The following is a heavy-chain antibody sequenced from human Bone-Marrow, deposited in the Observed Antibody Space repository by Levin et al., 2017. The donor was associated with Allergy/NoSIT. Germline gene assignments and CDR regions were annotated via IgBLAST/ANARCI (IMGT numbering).Heavy chain of an antibody. D-gene: IGHD3-10*01. J-gene: IGHJ6*03. CDR1: GYTFTDYY. CDR2: INPNSGGT. CDR3: AREFGKWLDKSTYIQHFYYMDV. V-gene: IGHV1-2*02. Sequence: PAASVKVSCKASGYTFTDYYLHWVRQAPGQGLEWMAWINPNSGGTNYVQKFQGRVTVTRDTSISTAYMELSRLTSDDTAVYYCAREFGKWLDKSTYIQHFYYMDVWGKGTTVTVSS.